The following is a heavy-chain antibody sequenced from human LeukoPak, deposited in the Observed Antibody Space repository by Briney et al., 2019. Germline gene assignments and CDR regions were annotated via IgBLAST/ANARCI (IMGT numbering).Heavy chain of an antibody. Sequence: GGSLRLSSAASGFTFSSYSMNWFRQAPGKGLEWVSYISSSSSTIYYADSAKGRFTISRDNAKNSLYLQMNSLRAEDTAVYYCATRSATPMIAAAPEAAFDIWGQGTMVTVSS. J-gene: IGHJ3*02. CDR2: ISSSSSTI. D-gene: IGHD3-22*01. CDR1: GFTFSSYS. CDR3: ATRSATPMIAAAPEAAFDI. V-gene: IGHV3-48*04.